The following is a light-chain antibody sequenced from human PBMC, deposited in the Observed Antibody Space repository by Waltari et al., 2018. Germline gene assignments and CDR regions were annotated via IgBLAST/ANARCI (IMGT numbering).Light chain of an antibody. V-gene: IGLV2-23*02. CDR3: CSYAGSGTYV. J-gene: IGLJ1*01. CDR1: TSDVGNYNL. Sequence: SALTQPASVSGTPGQSITISCTGTTSDVGNYNLVSWYQQHPGKAPKLMICGVIKRPSGVSVRFSGSKSGITASLTISGLQAEDEADYYCCSYAGSGTYVFGTGTKVTVL. CDR2: GVI.